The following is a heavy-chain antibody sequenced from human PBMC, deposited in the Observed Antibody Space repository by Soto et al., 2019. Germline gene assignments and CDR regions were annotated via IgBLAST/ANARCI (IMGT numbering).Heavy chain of an antibody. CDR2: IYPGGNT. CDR3: AGETYYYGSGNYGWFDP. CDR1: GFTVSTKY. D-gene: IGHD3-10*01. Sequence: EVQLVESGGGLIQPGGSLRLSCAASGFTVSTKYMNWVRQAPGRGLEWVSVIYPGGNTYYTDSVKGRLTISRDSSRNTMFLQMNSLRAEDTALYYCAGETYYYGSGNYGWFDPWGQGTLVTVSS. J-gene: IGHJ5*02. V-gene: IGHV3-53*01.